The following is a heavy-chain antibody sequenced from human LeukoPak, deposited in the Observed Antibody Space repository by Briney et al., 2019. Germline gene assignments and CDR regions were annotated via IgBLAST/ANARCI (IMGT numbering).Heavy chain of an antibody. J-gene: IGHJ6*02. V-gene: IGHV4-59*01. CDR2: IYYSGST. CDR3: ATGTRPDYYYYSADV. CDR1: GGSIKSYY. Sequence: SETLSLTCTVSGGSIKSYYWSWIRQSPGKGLEWIGYIYYSGSTNYNPSLESRVTISIDTSRTQFSLRLASVTAADTAVYYCATGTRPDYYYYSADVWGQGTTVAVSS. D-gene: IGHD5-12*01.